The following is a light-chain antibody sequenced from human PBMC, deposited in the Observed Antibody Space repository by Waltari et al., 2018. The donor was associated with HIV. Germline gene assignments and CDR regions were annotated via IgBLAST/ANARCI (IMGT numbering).Light chain of an antibody. CDR1: RSDVGSYNL. Sequence: QSALTQPASVSGSPGQSITISCTGNRSDVGSYNLVSWYQQHPGKAPKRMIYEVSKRPSGVSNRFSGSKSGNTASLTISGLQAEDEADYYCCSYAGSWVFGGGTKLTVL. V-gene: IGLV2-23*02. CDR2: EVS. J-gene: IGLJ3*02. CDR3: CSYAGSWV.